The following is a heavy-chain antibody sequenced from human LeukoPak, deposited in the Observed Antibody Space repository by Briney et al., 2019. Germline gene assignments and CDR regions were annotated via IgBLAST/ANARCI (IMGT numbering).Heavy chain of an antibody. CDR1: GFTFSSYA. Sequence: PGGSLRLSCAASGFTFSSYAMSWVRQAPGKGLEWVSAISGSGGSTYYADSVKGRFTISRDNSKNTLYLQMNSLRAEDTAVYYCAKDGVLLWFGEYFDWGQGTLVTVSS. D-gene: IGHD3-10*01. J-gene: IGHJ4*02. CDR2: ISGSGGST. V-gene: IGHV3-23*01. CDR3: AKDGVLLWFGEYFD.